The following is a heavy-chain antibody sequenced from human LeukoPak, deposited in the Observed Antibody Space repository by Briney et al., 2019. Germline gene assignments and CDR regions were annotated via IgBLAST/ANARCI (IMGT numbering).Heavy chain of an antibody. Sequence: ASVKVSCKASGGTFSSYAISWVRQAPGQGLEWMGGIIPIFGTTNYAQKLQGRVTITADESTSTAYMELGSLRSEDTAVYYCALLATTVVTRFDYWGQGTLVTVSS. D-gene: IGHD4-23*01. CDR2: IIPIFGTT. CDR3: ALLATTVVTRFDY. CDR1: GGTFSSYA. J-gene: IGHJ4*02. V-gene: IGHV1-69*13.